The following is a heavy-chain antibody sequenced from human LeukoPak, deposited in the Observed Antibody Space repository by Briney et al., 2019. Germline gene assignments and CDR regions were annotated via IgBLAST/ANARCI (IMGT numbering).Heavy chain of an antibody. D-gene: IGHD3-22*01. CDR3: ARAPDSSGYDYYYYYMDA. CDR2: IYTSGST. J-gene: IGHJ6*03. Sequence: KSSETLSLICTVSGGSISSYYWIWIRQPAGKGLEWIGRIYTSGSTNYNPSLKSRVTISVDKSKNQFSLKLSSVTAADTAVYYCARAPDSSGYDYYYYYMDAWGKGTTVTVSS. V-gene: IGHV4-4*07. CDR1: GGSISSYY.